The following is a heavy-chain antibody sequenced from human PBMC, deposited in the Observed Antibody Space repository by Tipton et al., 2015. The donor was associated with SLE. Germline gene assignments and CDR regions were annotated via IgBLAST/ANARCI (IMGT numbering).Heavy chain of an antibody. V-gene: IGHV4-59*02. J-gene: IGHJ4*02. CDR3: ARAIGANYFNF. CDR1: GDSVRSFY. CDR2: INYSGTT. Sequence: TLSLTCTVSGDSVRSFYWSWIRQPPGKGLEWIGNINYSGTTYYNPSLKTRVTISVDTSKIHFSLRLTSVTAADTAVYFCARAIGANYFNFWGQGSLVTVSS. D-gene: IGHD3-16*01.